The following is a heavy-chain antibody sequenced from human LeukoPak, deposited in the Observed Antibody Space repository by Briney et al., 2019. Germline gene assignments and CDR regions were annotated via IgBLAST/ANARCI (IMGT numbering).Heavy chain of an antibody. CDR1: GGSISSYY. CDR2: IYYSGST. V-gene: IGHV4-59*01. CDR3: ARRFIAAAVDAFDI. J-gene: IGHJ3*02. D-gene: IGHD6-13*01. Sequence: SETLSLTCTVSGGSISSYYWSWIRQPPGKGLEWIGYIYYSGSTNYNPSLKSRVTISVDTSKNQFSLKLSSVTAADTAVYYCARRFIAAAVDAFDIWGQGTMVTVSS.